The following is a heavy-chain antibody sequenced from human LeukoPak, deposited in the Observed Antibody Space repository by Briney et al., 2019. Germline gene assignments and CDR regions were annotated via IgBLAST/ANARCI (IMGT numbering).Heavy chain of an antibody. D-gene: IGHD6-13*01. CDR2: ISYDGSSK. J-gene: IGHJ4*02. CDR1: GLTFSSFG. V-gene: IGHV3-30*03. CDR3: ASPAVYSSSWYYFDY. Sequence: GGSLRLSCAASGLTFSSFGMHWVRQAPGKGPEWVAVISYDGSSKYYADSVKGRFTISRDNSKNTLYLQMNSLRAEDTAVYYCASPAVYSSSWYYFDYWGQGTLVTVSS.